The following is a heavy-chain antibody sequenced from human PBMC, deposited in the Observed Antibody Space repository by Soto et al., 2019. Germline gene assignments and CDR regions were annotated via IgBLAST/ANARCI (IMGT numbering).Heavy chain of an antibody. Sequence: SVKVSCKASGGTFSSYAISWVRQAPGQGLEWMGGIIPIFGTANYAQKFQGRVTITADESTSTAYMGLSSLRSEDTAVYYCARSRDSSGYCDYWGQGTLVTVSS. CDR3: ARSRDSSGYCDY. D-gene: IGHD3-22*01. V-gene: IGHV1-69*13. CDR1: GGTFSSYA. CDR2: IIPIFGTA. J-gene: IGHJ4*02.